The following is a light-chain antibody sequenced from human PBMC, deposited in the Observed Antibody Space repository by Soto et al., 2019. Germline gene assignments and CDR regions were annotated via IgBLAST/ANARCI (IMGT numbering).Light chain of an antibody. CDR2: DNN. CDR3: GTSDSSLSAGGV. Sequence: QSVLTPPPSVSAAPGQKVTISCSVSSSNIGNNYVSWYQQLPGTAPKLLIYDNNERPSGIPDRFSGSKSGTSATLGITGLKTGDEADYYCGTSDSSLSAGGVFGTGTKVTVL. V-gene: IGLV1-51*01. J-gene: IGLJ1*01. CDR1: SSNIGNNY.